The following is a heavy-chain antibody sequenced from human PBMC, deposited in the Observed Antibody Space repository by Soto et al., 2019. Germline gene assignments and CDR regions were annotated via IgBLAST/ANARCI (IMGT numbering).Heavy chain of an antibody. CDR1: GFTLNRQD. D-gene: IGHD5-12*01. CDR3: ATSEGRDGYSFDY. Sequence: SVNVACKASGFTLNRQDMRRVRQAPGQGLEWMGGIIPMFGKPHYAEKFQDRVTITADESTGTAYLELSSLTSEDTAVYYWATSEGRDGYSFDYWGPGTLATVSS. J-gene: IGHJ4*02. V-gene: IGHV1-69*13. CDR2: IIPMFGKP.